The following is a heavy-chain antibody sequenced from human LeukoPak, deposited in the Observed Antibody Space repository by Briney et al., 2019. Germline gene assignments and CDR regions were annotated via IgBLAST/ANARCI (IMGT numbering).Heavy chain of an antibody. Sequence: PSETLSLTCTVSGGSISSSSYYWGWIRQPPRKGLEWIGSIYYSGSTYYNPSLKSRVTISEDTSKNQFSLKLSSVTAADTAVYYCARDLYVYMDVWGKGTTVTVSS. J-gene: IGHJ6*03. CDR1: GGSISSSSYY. CDR2: IYYSGST. D-gene: IGHD3-16*01. CDR3: ARDLYVYMDV. V-gene: IGHV4-39*07.